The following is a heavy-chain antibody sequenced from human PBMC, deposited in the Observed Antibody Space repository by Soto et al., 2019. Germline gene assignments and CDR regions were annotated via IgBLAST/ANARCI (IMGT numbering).Heavy chain of an antibody. CDR3: ARERITFGGGIDV. Sequence: VWSMRLSCAASGFTFSSYAMHWVRQAPGKGLEWVAVISYDGSNKYYADSVKGRFTISRDNSKNTLYLQMNSLRAEDTAVYYWARERITFGGGIDVRGQGTPVTLYS. CDR2: ISYDGSNK. V-gene: IGHV3-30-3*01. CDR1: GFTFSSYA. J-gene: IGHJ4*02. D-gene: IGHD3-16*01.